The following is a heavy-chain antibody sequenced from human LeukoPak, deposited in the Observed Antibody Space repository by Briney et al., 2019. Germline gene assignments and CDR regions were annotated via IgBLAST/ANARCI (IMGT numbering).Heavy chain of an antibody. V-gene: IGHV5-51*01. CDR1: GYDFANFR. D-gene: IGHD2-15*01. CDR3: ATQGTLTPHNAFDV. J-gene: IGHJ3*01. Sequence: GESLKISCQASGYDFANFRIGWVRQMPGKGLDWKGIIYPGDSDTRYSPSFQGQVTISADKSISTAYLQWTSLKASDTAMYYCATQGTLTPHNAFDVWGQGTMVTVSS. CDR2: IYPGDSDT.